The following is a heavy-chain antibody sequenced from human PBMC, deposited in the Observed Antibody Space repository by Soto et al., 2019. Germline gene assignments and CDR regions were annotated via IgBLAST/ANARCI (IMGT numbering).Heavy chain of an antibody. Sequence: QVQLVQSGAEVKKPGASVKVSCKASGYTFTSYGISWVRQAPGQGLEWVGWISGYDGNTDYAHKFRGRVTMTTDTSTNTAYRELRSLRSDDTGVYYWARHNSQWRNWFDPGGQGTPVTVSS. J-gene: IGHJ5*02. CDR2: ISGYDGNT. D-gene: IGHD1-1*01. CDR3: ARHNSQWRNWFDP. CDR1: GYTFTSYG. V-gene: IGHV1-18*01.